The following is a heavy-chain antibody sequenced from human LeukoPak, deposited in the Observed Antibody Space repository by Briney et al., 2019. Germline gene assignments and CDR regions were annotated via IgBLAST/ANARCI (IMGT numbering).Heavy chain of an antibody. Sequence: GRSLRLSCGASGFNFNKYGMHWVRQAPGQGLEWVAVISSDGSYKYHADSVKGRFTISRDNSNNTLYLQMNSLRAEDTAVYYCGKSITMVRGVIVSPDYWGQGTLVTVSS. V-gene: IGHV3-30*18. CDR2: ISSDGSYK. CDR1: GFNFNKYG. J-gene: IGHJ4*02. CDR3: GKSITMVRGVIVSPDY. D-gene: IGHD3-10*01.